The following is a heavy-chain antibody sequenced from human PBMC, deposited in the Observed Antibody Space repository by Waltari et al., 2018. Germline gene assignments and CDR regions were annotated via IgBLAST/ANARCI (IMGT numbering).Heavy chain of an antibody. CDR1: GGTFRSYA. D-gene: IGHD5-18*01. Sequence: QVQLVQSGAEVKKPGSSVKVSCKASGGTFRSYAISWVRQAPGTGLEWMGGIIPIFGTANYAQKFQGRVTITADESTSTAYMELSSLRSEDTAVYYCARIGYGVSHYYYYYGMDVWGQGTTVTVSS. V-gene: IGHV1-69*13. J-gene: IGHJ6*02. CDR3: ARIGYGVSHYYYYYGMDV. CDR2: IIPIFGTA.